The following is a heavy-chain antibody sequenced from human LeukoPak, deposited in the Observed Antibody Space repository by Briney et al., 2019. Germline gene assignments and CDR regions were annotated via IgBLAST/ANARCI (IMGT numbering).Heavy chain of an antibody. CDR1: GYTFTSYY. CDR3: ARVSLPIAAAGTFLDY. Sequence: ASVKVSCKASGYTFTSYYMHWVRQDPGQGLEWMGIINPSGGSTSYAQKFQGRVTMTRDTSTSTVYMELSSLRSEDTAVYYCARVSLPIAAAGTFLDYWGQGTLVTVSS. V-gene: IGHV1-46*01. CDR2: INPSGGST. J-gene: IGHJ4*02. D-gene: IGHD6-13*01.